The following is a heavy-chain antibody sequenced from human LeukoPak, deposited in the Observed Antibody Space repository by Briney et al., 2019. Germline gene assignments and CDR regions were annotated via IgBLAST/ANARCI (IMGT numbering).Heavy chain of an antibody. V-gene: IGHV4-39*07. CDR3: ARDPYYYGSGSSYFDY. J-gene: IGHJ4*02. CDR2: IYYSGST. CDR1: GGSISSSSYY. Sequence: PSETLSLTCTVSGGSISSSSYYWGWIRQPPGKGLEWIGSIYYSGSTYYNPSLKSRVTISVDTSKNQFSLKLSSVTAADTAVYYCARDPYYYGSGSSYFDYWGQGTLVTVSS. D-gene: IGHD3-10*01.